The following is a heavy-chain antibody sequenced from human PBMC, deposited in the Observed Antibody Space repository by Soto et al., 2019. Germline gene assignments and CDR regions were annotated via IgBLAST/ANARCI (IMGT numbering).Heavy chain of an antibody. CDR2: IIPIFGTA. Sequence: QVQLVQSGAEVKKPGSSVKVSCKASGGTFSSYAISWVRQAPGQGLEWMGGIIPIFGTANYAQKFQGRVTITAYESMTTAYMELSSLRSEDRAVYYCARDSRITGTIYYYCGMDVWGQGTTVTVSS. V-gene: IGHV1-69*01. CDR1: GGTFSSYA. J-gene: IGHJ6*02. D-gene: IGHD1-7*01. CDR3: ARDSRITGTIYYYCGMDV.